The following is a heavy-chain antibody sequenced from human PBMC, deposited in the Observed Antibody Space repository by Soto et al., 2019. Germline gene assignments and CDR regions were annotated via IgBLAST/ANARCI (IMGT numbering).Heavy chain of an antibody. V-gene: IGHV1-69*04. D-gene: IGHD3-3*01. CDR1: GGTFSSYA. CDR3: ASITIFGVDPKPEMYYYMDV. Sequence: GASVKVSCKASGGTFSSYAISWVRQAPGQGLEWMGRIIPILGIANYAQKFQGRVTITADKSTSTAYMELSSLRSEDTAVYYCASITIFGVDPKPEMYYYMDVWGKGTTVTVSS. J-gene: IGHJ6*03. CDR2: IIPILGIA.